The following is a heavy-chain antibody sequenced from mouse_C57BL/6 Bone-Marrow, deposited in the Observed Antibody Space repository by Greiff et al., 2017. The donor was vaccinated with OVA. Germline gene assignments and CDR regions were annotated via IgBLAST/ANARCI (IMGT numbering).Heavy chain of an antibody. V-gene: IGHV5-4*01. CDR1: GFTFSSYA. CDR2: ISDGGSYT. J-gene: IGHJ2*01. Sequence: EVKLVESGGGLVKPGGSLKLSCAASGFTFSSYAMSWVRQTPEKRLEWVATISDGGSYTYYPDNVKGRCTISRDNAKNNLYLQMSHLKSEDTAMYYCARDYSNYVGYFDYWGQGTTLTVSS. CDR3: ARDYSNYVGYFDY. D-gene: IGHD2-5*01.